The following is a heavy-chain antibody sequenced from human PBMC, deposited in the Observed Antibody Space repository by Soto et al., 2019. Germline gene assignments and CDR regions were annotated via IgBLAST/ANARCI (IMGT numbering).Heavy chain of an antibody. J-gene: IGHJ6*02. CDR1: GFTFSNYA. CDR2: ISHDGSKK. CDR3: TTDTPHDFWISYGSYKYYYSMDV. D-gene: IGHD3-3*01. Sequence: TGGSLRLSCAASGFTFSNYAMSWVRQAPGKGLEWVSTISHDGSKKFYAAPVKGRFTISRDDSVHTLYMQMNSLKTEDTAVYYCTTDTPHDFWISYGSYKYYYSMDVWGQGTTVTVSS. V-gene: IGHV3-23*03.